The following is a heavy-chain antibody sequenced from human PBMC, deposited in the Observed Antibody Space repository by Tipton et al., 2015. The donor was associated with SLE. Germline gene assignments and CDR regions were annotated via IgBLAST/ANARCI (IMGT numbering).Heavy chain of an antibody. D-gene: IGHD3-16*01. CDR2: ISGGGGST. Sequence: QLVQSGGGLIQSGGSLRLSCATSGFTFSSYALSWVRRAPGKGLEWVSAISGGGGSTYYADFVKGRFSISIDKSKKTLFLQMNSLRVDDTATYYCAGGTGAYFDHWGQGTLVTVSS. CDR3: AGGTGAYFDH. J-gene: IGHJ4*02. V-gene: IGHV3-23*04. CDR1: GFTFSSYA.